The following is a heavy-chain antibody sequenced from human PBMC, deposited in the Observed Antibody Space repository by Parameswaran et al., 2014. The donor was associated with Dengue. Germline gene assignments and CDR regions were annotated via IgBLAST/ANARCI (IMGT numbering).Heavy chain of an antibody. V-gene: IGHV3-7*01. D-gene: IGHD2-21*02. CDR2: IKQDGSEK. J-gene: IGHJ3*02. CDR3: ARVPYPYCGGDCYSNDAFDI. Sequence: RWIRQPPGKGLEWVANIKQDGSEKYYVDSVKGRFTISRDNAKNSLYLQMNSLRAEDTAVYYCARVPYPYCGGDCYSNDAFDIWGQGTMVTVSS.